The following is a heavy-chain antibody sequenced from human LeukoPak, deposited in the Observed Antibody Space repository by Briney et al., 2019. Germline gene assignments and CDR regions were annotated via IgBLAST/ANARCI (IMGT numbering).Heavy chain of an antibody. CDR3: AIEDWGSYYFDY. V-gene: IGHV1-2*06. CDR1: GYTFTGYY. CDR2: INPNSGGT. J-gene: IGHJ4*01. Sequence: SVKVSCKASGYTFTGYYMHWVRLAPGQGLEWMGRINPNSGGTNYAQKFQGRVTMTRDTSISTAYMELSRLRSDDTAVYYCAIEDWGSYYFDYWGQGTLVTVSS. D-gene: IGHD3/OR15-3a*01.